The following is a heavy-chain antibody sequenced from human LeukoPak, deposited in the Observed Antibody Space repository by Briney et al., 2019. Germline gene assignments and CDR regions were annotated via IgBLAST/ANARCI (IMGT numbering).Heavy chain of an antibody. J-gene: IGHJ3*02. CDR3: AADRGDYSGSCWTAFDI. V-gene: IGHV1-24*01. CDR2: FDPEDGEI. D-gene: IGHD1-26*01. CDR1: EYTLTELS. Sequence: EASVKVSCKVSEYTLTELSMHWVRQAPGKGLEWLGGFDPEDGEIIYAQKFQGRVTMSDDTSTDTAYMELGSLRSDDTAVYYCAADRGDYSGSCWTAFDIWGQGTMVTVPS.